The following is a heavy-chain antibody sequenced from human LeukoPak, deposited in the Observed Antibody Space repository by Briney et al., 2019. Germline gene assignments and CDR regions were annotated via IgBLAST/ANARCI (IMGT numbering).Heavy chain of an antibody. J-gene: IGHJ4*02. Sequence: ASVKVSCKASGYTFTGYYMHWVRQAPGQGLEWMGIINPSGGSTIYSQKFQGRVTMTTDMSTSTVYMQLTSLRSEDTAVYYCAGGGHGTSVAVAGTGDYWGQGTLVTVSS. CDR2: INPSGGST. D-gene: IGHD6-19*01. CDR1: GYTFTGYY. V-gene: IGHV1-46*01. CDR3: AGGGHGTSVAVAGTGDY.